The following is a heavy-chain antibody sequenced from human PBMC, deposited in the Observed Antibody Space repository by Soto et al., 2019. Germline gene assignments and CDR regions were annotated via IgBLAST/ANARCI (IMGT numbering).Heavy chain of an antibody. CDR1: GGSISSGGYS. CDR3: ARVGRAPDYYFDY. V-gene: IGHV4-30-2*01. J-gene: IGHJ4*02. D-gene: IGHD1-26*01. Sequence: QLQLQESGSGLVKPSQTLSLTCAVSGGSISSGGYSWSWIRQPPGKGLEWSGYIYHSGSTYYNPSRKSRVTISVDRSKNKFSLKLSSVTDADTAVYYCARVGRAPDYYFDYWGQGTLVTVSS. CDR2: IYHSGST.